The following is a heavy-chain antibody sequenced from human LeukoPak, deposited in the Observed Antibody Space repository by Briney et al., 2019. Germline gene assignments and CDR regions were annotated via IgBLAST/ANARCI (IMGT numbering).Heavy chain of an antibody. V-gene: IGHV3-21*01. Sequence: PGGSLRLSCAASGFTFSSYSMNWVRQAPGKGLEWVSSISSSSSYIYYADSVKGRFTISSDNAKNSLYLQMNSLRAEDTAVYYCARDKNWAVAGFDYWGQGTLVTVSS. J-gene: IGHJ4*02. CDR2: ISSSSSYI. CDR1: GFTFSSYS. D-gene: IGHD6-19*01. CDR3: ARDKNWAVAGFDY.